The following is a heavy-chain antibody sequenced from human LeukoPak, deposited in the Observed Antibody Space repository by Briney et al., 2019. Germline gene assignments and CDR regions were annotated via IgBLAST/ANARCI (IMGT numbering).Heavy chain of an antibody. CDR3: AKGRGYYGSGSEALVDY. CDR2: ISYDGSNK. J-gene: IGHJ4*02. Sequence: SGGSLRLSCGASGFSFSSYGMHWVRQAPGKGLEWMAAISYDGSNKYYADSVKGRFTVSRDNSKNTLYLQMNSLRAEDTAVYYCAKGRGYYGSGSEALVDYWGQGTLVTVSS. CDR1: GFSFSSYG. D-gene: IGHD3-10*01. V-gene: IGHV3-30*18.